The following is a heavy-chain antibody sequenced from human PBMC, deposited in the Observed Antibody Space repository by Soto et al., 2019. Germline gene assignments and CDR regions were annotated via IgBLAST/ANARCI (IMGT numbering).Heavy chain of an antibody. CDR1: GFTFTRYS. CDR2: ISYDGSNK. J-gene: IGHJ6*02. V-gene: IGHV3-30*18. D-gene: IGHD3-3*01. CDR3: AKVHRDFWSGSSYYYYGMDV. Sequence: GGSLRLSCAASGFTFTRYSMNWVRQAPGKGLEWVAVISYDGSNKYYADSVKGRFTISRDNSKNTLYLQMNSLRAEDTAVYYCAKVHRDFWSGSSYYYYGMDVWGQGTTVTVSS.